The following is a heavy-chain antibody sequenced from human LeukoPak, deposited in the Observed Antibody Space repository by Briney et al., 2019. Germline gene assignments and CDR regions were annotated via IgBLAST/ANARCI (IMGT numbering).Heavy chain of an antibody. CDR3: ARVITLVRAIDP. D-gene: IGHD3-10*01. CDR2: IKQDGSEK. V-gene: IGHV3-7*01. CDR1: GFTFSSYA. Sequence: PGGSLRLSCAASGFTFSSYAMSWVRQAPGKGLDWVANIKQDGSEKYYVDSVKGRFTISRDNAKNSLYLQMNSLRAEDTAVYYCARVITLVRAIDPWGQGTLVTVSS. J-gene: IGHJ5*02.